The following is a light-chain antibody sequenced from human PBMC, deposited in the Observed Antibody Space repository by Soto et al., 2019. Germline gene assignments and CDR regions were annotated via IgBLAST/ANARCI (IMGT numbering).Light chain of an antibody. CDR1: QSISSY. CDR2: AAS. Sequence: DIQMTQSPSSLSASVGDRVTITCRASQSISSYLNWYQQKPGKAPKLLIYAASSLQSGVPSRCSGCGSGTDFTLTISSLQPEDFAIYYCQQSYSILYTFGQGTKLEIK. CDR3: QQSYSILYT. V-gene: IGKV1-39*01. J-gene: IGKJ2*01.